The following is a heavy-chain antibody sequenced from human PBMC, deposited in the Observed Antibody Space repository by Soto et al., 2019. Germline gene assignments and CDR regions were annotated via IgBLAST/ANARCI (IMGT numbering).Heavy chain of an antibody. CDR2: ISAYNGNT. CDR1: GYTFTSYG. CDR3: ARETGSSGWYAPPGYYYYGMDV. D-gene: IGHD6-19*01. J-gene: IGHJ6*02. Sequence: QVQLVQSGAEVKKPGASVKVFCKASGYTFTSYGISWVRQAPGQGLEWMGWISAYNGNTNYAQKLQGRVTMTTDTSTSTAYMELRSLRSDDTAVYYCARETGSSGWYAPPGYYYYGMDVWGQGTTVTVSS. V-gene: IGHV1-18*01.